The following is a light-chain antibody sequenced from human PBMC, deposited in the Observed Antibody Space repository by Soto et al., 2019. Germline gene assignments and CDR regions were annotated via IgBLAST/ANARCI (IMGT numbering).Light chain of an antibody. CDR3: QQYDSSPSSFT. J-gene: IGKJ3*01. CDR2: GAS. CDR1: QSVSGSS. V-gene: IGKV3-20*01. Sequence: EIVLTQSPGTLSLSPGERATLSCRASQSVSGSSLAWYQQKPGQAPRLLIYGASSRATGIPDRFSGSGSGTDFPLTINRLEPEDFAVYYCQQYDSSPSSFTFGPGTKVDIK.